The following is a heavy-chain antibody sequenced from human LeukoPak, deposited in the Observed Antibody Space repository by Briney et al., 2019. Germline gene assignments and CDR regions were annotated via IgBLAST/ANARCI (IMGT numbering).Heavy chain of an antibody. Sequence: SETLSLTCTVSGGSISSSSYYWGWIRQPPGKGLEWIGSIYYSGSTYYNPSLKSRVTISVDTSKNQFSLKLSFVTAADTAVYYCARHPRDRYSGYYFDYWGQGTLVTVSS. CDR2: IYYSGST. CDR1: GGSISSSSYY. V-gene: IGHV4-39*01. J-gene: IGHJ4*02. CDR3: ARHPRDRYSGYYFDY. D-gene: IGHD2-15*01.